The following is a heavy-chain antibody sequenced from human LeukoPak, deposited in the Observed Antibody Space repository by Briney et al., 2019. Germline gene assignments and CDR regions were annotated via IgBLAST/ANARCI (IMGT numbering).Heavy chain of an antibody. CDR3: ARGPTTVNSYYYYGMDV. D-gene: IGHD4-4*01. CDR2: IYYSGST. J-gene: IGHJ6*02. Sequence: SEALSLTCTVSGVSISSYYWSWIRQPPGKGLEWIGYIYYSGSTNYNPSLKSRVTISLDTSKNQFSLKLSSVTAADTAVYYCARGPTTVNSYYYYGMDVWGQGTTVTVSS. V-gene: IGHV4-59*08. CDR1: GVSISSYY.